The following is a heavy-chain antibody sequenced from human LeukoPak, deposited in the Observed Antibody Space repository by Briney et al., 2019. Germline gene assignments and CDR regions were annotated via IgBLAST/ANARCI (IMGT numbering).Heavy chain of an antibody. Sequence: PGGSLRLSCAASGFTFSSYAMSWVRQAPGKGLEWVSAISGSGGSTYYADSVKGRFTISRDNSKNTLYLQMNSLRAEDTAVYYCAKPLASSGSYFDAFDIWGQGTMVTVSS. V-gene: IGHV3-23*01. CDR3: AKPLASSGSYFDAFDI. CDR2: ISGSGGST. D-gene: IGHD1-26*01. CDR1: GFTFSSYA. J-gene: IGHJ3*02.